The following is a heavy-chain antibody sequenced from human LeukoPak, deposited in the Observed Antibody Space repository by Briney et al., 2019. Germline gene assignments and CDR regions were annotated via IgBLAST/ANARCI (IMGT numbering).Heavy chain of an antibody. CDR2: ISAYNGNT. CDR1: GYTFTSYG. V-gene: IGHV1-18*01. J-gene: IGHJ5*02. D-gene: IGHD1-7*01. CDR3: ARAPRYNWNYVTA. Sequence: ASVKVSCKASGYTFTSYGISWVRQAPGQRLEWMGWISAYNGNTNYAHKLQGRVTMPTNTSTSTAYMELRSLRSDDTAVYYCARAPRYNWNYVTAWGQGTLVTVSS.